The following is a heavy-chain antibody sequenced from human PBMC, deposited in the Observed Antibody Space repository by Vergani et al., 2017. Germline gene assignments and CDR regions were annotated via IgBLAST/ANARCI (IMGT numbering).Heavy chain of an antibody. CDR2: IGSSGPYI. D-gene: IGHD2-8*01. V-gene: IGHV3-21*06. Sequence: EVQLLESGGDLVQPGGSLRLSCTASGFIFSTYAMSWVRQAPGKGLEWVAFIGSSGPYINYADSVKGRFIISRDNTNNSLFLQLRSLRAEDAAVYYCARDCTSGGCPDNYGMDVWGKGATVTVSS. CDR1: GFIFSTYA. J-gene: IGHJ6*04. CDR3: ARDCTSGGCPDNYGMDV.